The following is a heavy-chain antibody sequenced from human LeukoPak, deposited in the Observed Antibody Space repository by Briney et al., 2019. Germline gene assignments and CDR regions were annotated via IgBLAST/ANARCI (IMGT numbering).Heavy chain of an antibody. D-gene: IGHD3-16*01. V-gene: IGHV4-59*08. CDR1: GGSISSYY. CDR3: ASPGLRFDY. J-gene: IGHJ4*02. Sequence: PSETLSLTCTVSGGSISSYYWSWIRQPPGKGLEWIGYIYHSGSTNYNPSLESRVTISVDKSKNQFSLKLSSVTAADTAVYYCASPGLRFDYWGQGTLVTVSS. CDR2: IYHSGST.